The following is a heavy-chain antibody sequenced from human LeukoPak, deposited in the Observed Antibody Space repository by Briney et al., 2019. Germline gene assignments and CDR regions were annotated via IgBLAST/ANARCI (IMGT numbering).Heavy chain of an antibody. CDR2: ISAYNGNT. J-gene: IGHJ5*02. D-gene: IGHD5-12*01. V-gene: IGHV1-18*01. CDR1: GYTFTSYG. CDR3: ARDLANIVATIIGFDP. Sequence: ASVKVSCKASGYTFTSYGISWVRQAPGQGLEWMGWISAYNGNTNYAQKLQGRVTMTTDTSTSTAYMELRSLRSDDTAVYYCARDLANIVATIIGFDPWGQGTLVTVSS.